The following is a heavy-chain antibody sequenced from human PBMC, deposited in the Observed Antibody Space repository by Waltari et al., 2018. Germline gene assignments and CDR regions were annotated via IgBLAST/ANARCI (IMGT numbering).Heavy chain of an antibody. V-gene: IGHV3-73*01. CDR1: GSACTGTP. D-gene: IGHD6-13*01. CDR2: IRSKPNNYAT. CDR3: TGGAVTGTDF. J-gene: IGHJ4*02. Sequence: EVQVVESGGGLVQPGGSLKLSCAPSGSACTGTPIHWVRQTSGKGLEWIGRIRSKPNNYATRYTASVEGRFTISRDDSENTAYLQMSSLMTEDTAVYYCTGGAVTGTDFWGQGTLVTVSS.